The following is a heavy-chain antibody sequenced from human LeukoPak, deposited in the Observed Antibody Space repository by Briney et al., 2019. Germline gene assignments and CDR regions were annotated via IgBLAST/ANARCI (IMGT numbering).Heavy chain of an antibody. CDR3: ARDLFSGWYVIDY. D-gene: IGHD6-19*01. Sequence: ASVKVSCKASGYTFTGHYMHWVRQAPGQGLEWMGRINPNSGGTNYAQKFQGRVTMTRDTSISTAYMELSRLRSDDTAVYYCARDLFSGWYVIDYWGQGTLVTVSS. CDR2: INPNSGGT. V-gene: IGHV1-2*06. J-gene: IGHJ4*02. CDR1: GYTFTGHY.